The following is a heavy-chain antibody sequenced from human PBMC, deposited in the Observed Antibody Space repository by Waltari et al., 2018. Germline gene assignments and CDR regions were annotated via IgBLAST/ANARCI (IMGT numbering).Heavy chain of an antibody. CDR2: IWYDGSNK. V-gene: IGHV3-33*01. D-gene: IGHD2-2*01. Sequence: QVQLVESGGGVVQPGRSLRLSCAASGFTFSSYGMHWVRQAPGKGLEWVAVIWYDGSNKYYADSVKGRFTISRDNSKNTLYLQMNSLRAEDTAVDYCARDLGCSSTSCPYGMDVWGQGTTVTVSS. CDR1: GFTFSSYG. J-gene: IGHJ6*02. CDR3: ARDLGCSSTSCPYGMDV.